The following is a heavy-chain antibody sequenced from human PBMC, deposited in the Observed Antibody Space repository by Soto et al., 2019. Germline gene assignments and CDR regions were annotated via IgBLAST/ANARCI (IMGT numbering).Heavy chain of an antibody. CDR1: GYTFTSYG. CDR3: ARDPLGRRGSQYHHHAMDV. J-gene: IGHJ6*02. V-gene: IGHV1-18*01. Sequence: ASVQVSCKASGYTFTSYGISWVRQAPGQGLERMGWISGYNGKTNYAQKVQDRVTMTTDTSTSTVYLELRSLTFEDTAVYYCARDPLGRRGSQYHHHAMDVWGPGTTVTVSS. CDR2: ISGYNGKT. D-gene: IGHD3-3*02.